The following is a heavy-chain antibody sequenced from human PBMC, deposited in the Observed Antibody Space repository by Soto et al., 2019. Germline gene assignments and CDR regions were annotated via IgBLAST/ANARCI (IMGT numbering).Heavy chain of an antibody. Sequence: TSETISVSSTVAGGKIVSYAGNWIRQNTGKGLEWIGYIYYSGSTNYNPSLKSRVTMSVDTSTNQFSLKLTSITASDTAVYYCAREPRQGDRIYYFDSWGQGALVTVSS. CDR1: GGKIVSYA. J-gene: IGHJ4*02. CDR2: IYYSGST. V-gene: IGHV4-59*01. D-gene: IGHD2-21*02. CDR3: AREPRQGDRIYYFDS.